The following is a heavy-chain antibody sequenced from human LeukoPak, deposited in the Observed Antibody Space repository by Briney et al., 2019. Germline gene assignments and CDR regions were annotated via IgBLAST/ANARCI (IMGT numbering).Heavy chain of an antibody. CDR2: ISAYNGNT. J-gene: IGHJ2*01. D-gene: IGHD4-17*01. CDR1: GYTFSTYN. CDR3: ATVTTHYWYFDL. Sequence: GASVKVSCKASGYTFSTYNINWVRQATGQGLEWMGWISAYNGNTNYAQKLQGRVTMTTDTSTSTAYMELRSLRSDDTAVYYCATVTTHYWYFDLWGRGTLVTVSS. V-gene: IGHV1-18*01.